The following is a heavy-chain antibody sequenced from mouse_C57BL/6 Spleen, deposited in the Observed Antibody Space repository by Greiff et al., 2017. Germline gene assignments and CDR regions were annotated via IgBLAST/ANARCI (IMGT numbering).Heavy chain of an antibody. Sequence: DVMLVESGGGLVKPGGSLKLSCAASGFTFSSYAMSWVRQTPEKRLEWVATISDGGSYTYYPDNVKGRFTISRDNAKNNLYLQMSHLKSEDTAMYYCAGIYDGFGYFDYWGQGTTLTVSS. CDR2: ISDGGSYT. CDR3: AGIYDGFGYFDY. V-gene: IGHV5-4*03. CDR1: GFTFSSYA. J-gene: IGHJ2*01. D-gene: IGHD2-3*01.